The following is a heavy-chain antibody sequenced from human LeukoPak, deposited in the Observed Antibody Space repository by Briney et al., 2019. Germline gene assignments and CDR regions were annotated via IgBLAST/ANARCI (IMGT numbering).Heavy chain of an antibody. CDR3: TIIPNVILFTHYFEY. J-gene: IGHJ4*02. V-gene: IGHV1-69*08. CDR2: IIPFLGTT. Sequence: SVKVSCKASGGTFSSYTINWVRQAPGQGLEWMGSIIPFLGTTNYAQKFQGRVTITADEPTRTAYMELTYVRSDDTAVYYCTIIPNVILFTHYFEYWGQGTLVTVSS. D-gene: IGHD2-21*01. CDR1: GGTFSSYT.